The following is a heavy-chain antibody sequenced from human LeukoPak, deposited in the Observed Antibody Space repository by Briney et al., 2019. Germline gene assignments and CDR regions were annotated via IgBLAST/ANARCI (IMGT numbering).Heavy chain of an antibody. J-gene: IGHJ3*02. Sequence: PSQTLSLTCTVSGGSISSGGYYWSWIRQHPGKGLEWIGYIYYSGSTYYNPSLKSRVTISVDTSKNQFSLKLSSVTAADTAVYYCARDTYSYDSSGYPNAFDIWGQGTVVTVSS. D-gene: IGHD3-22*01. CDR1: GGSISSGGYY. V-gene: IGHV4-31*03. CDR2: IYYSGST. CDR3: ARDTYSYDSSGYPNAFDI.